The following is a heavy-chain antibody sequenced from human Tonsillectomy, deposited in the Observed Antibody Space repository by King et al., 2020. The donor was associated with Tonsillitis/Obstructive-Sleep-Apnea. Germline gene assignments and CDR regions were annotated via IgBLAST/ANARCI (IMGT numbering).Heavy chain of an antibody. V-gene: IGHV3-23*04. CDR2: ISGSGGSR. CDR3: AKGAYWGGESYPNGSFDL. Sequence: VQLVESGGGLVQPGGSLRLSCAASGFTFSSYAMNWVRQAPGKGLEWVSAISGSGGSRYFADSVKGRFTISRDNSENTLYLEMNSLRAEDTAVYYCAKGAYWGGESYPNGSFDLGGRGPLVTAPS. D-gene: IGHD2-21*01. J-gene: IGHJ2*01. CDR1: GFTFSSYA.